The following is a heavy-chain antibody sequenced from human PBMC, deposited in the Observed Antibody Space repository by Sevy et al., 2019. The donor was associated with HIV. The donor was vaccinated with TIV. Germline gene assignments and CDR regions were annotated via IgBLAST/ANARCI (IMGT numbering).Heavy chain of an antibody. J-gene: IGHJ5*02. CDR3: XXXXXXXXXXXXSWFDP. CDR1: GFTFSSYA. V-gene: IGHV3-30-3*01. CDR2: ISYDGSNK. Sequence: GGSLRLSCAASGFTFSSYAMHWVRQAPGKGLEWVAVISYDGSNKYYADSVKGRFTISRDNSKNTLYLQMNSLRAEDXXXXXXXXXXXXXXXXXXSWFDPWGQGTLVTVSS.